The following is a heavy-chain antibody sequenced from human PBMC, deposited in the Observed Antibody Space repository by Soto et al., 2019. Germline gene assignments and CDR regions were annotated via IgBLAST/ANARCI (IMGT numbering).Heavy chain of an antibody. Sequence: GGSLRLSCVVSGFTVSSANYMSWVRQAPGKGLEWVSVIYSAGTTYYADSVKGRFTISRDNSKNTLYLQMNSLRAEDTAVYYCARDYYKYYDSSGYYRSPAYWGQGTLVTVSS. CDR3: ARDYYKYYDSSGYYRSPAY. D-gene: IGHD3-22*01. CDR1: GFTVSSANY. V-gene: IGHV3-53*05. CDR2: IYSAGTT. J-gene: IGHJ4*02.